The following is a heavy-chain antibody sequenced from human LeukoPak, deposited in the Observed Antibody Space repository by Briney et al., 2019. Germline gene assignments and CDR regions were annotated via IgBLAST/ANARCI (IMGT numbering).Heavy chain of an antibody. V-gene: IGHV1-2*02. CDR2: INPNSGGT. CDR1: GYTFTGYY. D-gene: IGHD1-26*01. CDR3: ARMVGATAGLDY. Sequence: ASVKVSCKASGYTFTGYYMHWVRQAPGQGLEWMGWINPNSGGTNYAQKFQGRVTITADKSTSTAYMELSSLRSEDTAVYYCARMVGATAGLDYWGQGTLVTVSS. J-gene: IGHJ4*02.